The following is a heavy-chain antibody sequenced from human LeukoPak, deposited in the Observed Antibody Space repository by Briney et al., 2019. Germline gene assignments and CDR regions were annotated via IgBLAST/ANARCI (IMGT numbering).Heavy chain of an antibody. CDR2: IRYDGSNK. J-gene: IGHJ4*02. CDR1: GLTFSSYG. CDR3: ASPLDPYCSSTSCYPFDY. D-gene: IGHD2-2*01. Sequence: PGGSLRLSCAASGLTFSSYGMHWVRQAPGKGLEWVAFIRYDGSNKYYADSVKGRFTISRDNSKNTLYLQMNSLRAEDTAVYYCASPLDPYCSSTSCYPFDYWGQGTLVTVSS. V-gene: IGHV3-30*02.